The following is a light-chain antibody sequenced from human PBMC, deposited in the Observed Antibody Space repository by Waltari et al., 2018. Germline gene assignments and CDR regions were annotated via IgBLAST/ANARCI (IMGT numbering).Light chain of an antibody. J-gene: IGLJ3*02. CDR3: AAWDDSLSAWV. Sequence: QSVLTQPPSASGTPGRRSTTSGSESSPNIGSTNVFWYQQSPAAAPKLLISTRTQRHSGVPDRFSGSKSGTSTFLAISGLRSEDEADYYCAAWDDSLSAWVFGGGTKVTVL. CDR1: SPNIGSTN. V-gene: IGLV1-47*01. CDR2: TRT.